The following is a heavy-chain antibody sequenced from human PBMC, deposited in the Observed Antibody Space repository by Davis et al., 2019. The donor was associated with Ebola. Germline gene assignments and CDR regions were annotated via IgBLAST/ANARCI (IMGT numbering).Heavy chain of an antibody. D-gene: IGHD4-11*01. Sequence: SETLSFTCAVSGVSIGSGGYSWGWIRQSPGKGLEWIGYIYYSGTTSYNPSLENRVAISVDTSNNQFSLKLNSVTAADTAVYYCARGFDYSHYYYWVFDVWGQGTTVTVSS. J-gene: IGHJ6*02. CDR3: ARGFDYSHYYYWVFDV. V-gene: IGHV4-30-2*06. CDR1: GVSIGSGGYS. CDR2: IYYSGTT.